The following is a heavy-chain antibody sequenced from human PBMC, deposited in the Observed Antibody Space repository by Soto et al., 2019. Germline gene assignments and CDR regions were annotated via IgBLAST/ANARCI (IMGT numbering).Heavy chain of an antibody. CDR2: INPSGGST. CDR3: ASWGNYYDSSGYYAHFDY. Sequence: QVQLVQSGAEVKKPGASVKVSCKASGYTFTSYYMHWVRQAPGQGLEWMGIINPSGGSTSYAQKFQGRVPMTRDTSTSTVYMELSSLRSEDTAVYYCASWGNYYDSSGYYAHFDYWGQGTLVTVSS. V-gene: IGHV1-46*01. J-gene: IGHJ4*02. D-gene: IGHD3-22*01. CDR1: GYTFTSYY.